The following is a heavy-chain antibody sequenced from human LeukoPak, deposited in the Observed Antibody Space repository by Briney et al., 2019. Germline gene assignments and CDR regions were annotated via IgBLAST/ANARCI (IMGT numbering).Heavy chain of an antibody. Sequence: SETLSLTCTVSGGSISSYYWSWIRQPPGKGLEWIGYIYYSGSTNYNPSLKSRATISVDTSKNQFSLKLSSVTAADTAVYYCARGLRDGAFDYWGQGTLVTVSS. CDR2: IYYSGST. J-gene: IGHJ4*02. CDR1: GGSISSYY. D-gene: IGHD3-10*01. V-gene: IGHV4-59*01. CDR3: ARGLRDGAFDY.